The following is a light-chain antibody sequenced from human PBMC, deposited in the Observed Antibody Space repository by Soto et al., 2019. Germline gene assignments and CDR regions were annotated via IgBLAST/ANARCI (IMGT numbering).Light chain of an antibody. CDR1: SSDVGNYNL. CDR3: CSYTRSSTYV. CDR2: EVN. J-gene: IGLJ1*01. V-gene: IGLV2-23*02. Sequence: QSVLTQPASVSGSPGQSITISCTGTSSDVGNYNLVSWYQQPPGKAPKLMIYEVNKRPSAVSNRFSGSKSGNTASLTISGLQAEDEADYFCCSYTRSSTYVFGTGTKVTVL.